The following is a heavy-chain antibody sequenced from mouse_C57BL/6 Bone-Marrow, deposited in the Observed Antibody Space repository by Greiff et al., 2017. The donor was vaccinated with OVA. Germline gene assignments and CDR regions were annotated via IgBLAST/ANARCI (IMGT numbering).Heavy chain of an antibody. V-gene: IGHV3-6*01. CDR1: GYSITSGYY. CDR2: ISYDGSN. J-gene: IGHJ4*01. Sequence: ESGPGLVKPSQSLSLTCSVTGYSITSGYYWNWIRQFPGNKLEWMGYISYDGSNNYNPSLKNRISITRDTSKNQFFLKLNSVTTEDTATYYCARTLLLWGYYAMDYWGQGTSVTVSS. CDR3: ARTLLLWGYYAMDY.